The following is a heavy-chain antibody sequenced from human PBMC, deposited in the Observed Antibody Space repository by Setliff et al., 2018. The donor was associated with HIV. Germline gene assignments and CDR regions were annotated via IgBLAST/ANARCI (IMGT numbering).Heavy chain of an antibody. D-gene: IGHD6-13*01. V-gene: IGHV4-59*12. CDR3: ARDCRVGWVFTYGMDV. CDR1: GGSIGSNY. CDR2: IYYSGNP. Sequence: SETLSLTCTVSGGSIGSNYLNWIRQPPGKGLEWIGYIYYSGNPFYNPSLRSRVTISLDTSKNQFSLKLSSVTAADTAVYYCARDCRVGWVFTYGMDVWGQGTLVTVSS. J-gene: IGHJ6*02.